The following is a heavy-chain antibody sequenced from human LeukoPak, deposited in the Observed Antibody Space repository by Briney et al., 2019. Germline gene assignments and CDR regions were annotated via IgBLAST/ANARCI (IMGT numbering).Heavy chain of an antibody. J-gene: IGHJ4*02. Sequence: PGRSLRLSCAASGFTFSSYGMHWVRQAPGKGLEWVAVISYDGSNKYYADSVKGRFTISRDNSKNTLYLQMNSLRAEDTAVYYCAKGEQWLVREYYFDYWGQGTLVTVSS. CDR2: ISYDGSNK. V-gene: IGHV3-30*18. CDR3: AKGEQWLVREYYFDY. D-gene: IGHD6-19*01. CDR1: GFTFSSYG.